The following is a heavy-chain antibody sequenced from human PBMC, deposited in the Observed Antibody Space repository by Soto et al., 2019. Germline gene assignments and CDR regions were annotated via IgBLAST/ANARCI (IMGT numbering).Heavy chain of an antibody. Sequence: QVQLVESGGGLVKPGGSLRLSCAASGFTFSDYYMSWIRQAPGKGLEWVSYISSSSSYTNYADSVKGRFTISRDNAKNSLYLQMNSLRAEDTAVYYCARDLFQAAASDPWGQGTLVTVSS. J-gene: IGHJ5*02. CDR1: GFTFSDYY. D-gene: IGHD6-13*01. CDR3: ARDLFQAAASDP. V-gene: IGHV3-11*06. CDR2: ISSSSSYT.